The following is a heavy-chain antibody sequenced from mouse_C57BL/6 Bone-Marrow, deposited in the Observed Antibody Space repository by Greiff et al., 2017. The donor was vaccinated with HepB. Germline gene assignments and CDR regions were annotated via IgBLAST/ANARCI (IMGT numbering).Heavy chain of an antibody. D-gene: IGHD1-1*01. V-gene: IGHV1-61*01. J-gene: IGHJ4*01. CDR3: ARGGTTVVAEYAMDY. CDR2: IYPSDSET. CDR1: GYTFTSYW. Sequence: QVQLQQPGAELVRPGSSVKLSCKASGYTFTSYWMDWVKQRPGQGLEWIGNIYPSDSETHYNQKFKDKATLTVDKSSSTAYMQLSSLTSEDSAVYYCARGGTTVVAEYAMDYWGQGTSVTVSS.